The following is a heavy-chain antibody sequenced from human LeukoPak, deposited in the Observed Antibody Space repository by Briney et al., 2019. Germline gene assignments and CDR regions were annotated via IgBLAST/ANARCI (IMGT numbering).Heavy chain of an antibody. CDR3: ANFETVGAKPFEY. CDR2: INPNSGGT. Sequence: ASVKVSCKASGYTFTGYYMHWVRLAPGQGLEWMGWINPNSGGTNYAQKFQGRVTMTRDTSISTAYMELSSLRSDDTAVYYCANFETVGAKPFEYWGQGTLVTVSS. D-gene: IGHD1-26*01. J-gene: IGHJ4*02. V-gene: IGHV1-2*02. CDR1: GYTFTGYY.